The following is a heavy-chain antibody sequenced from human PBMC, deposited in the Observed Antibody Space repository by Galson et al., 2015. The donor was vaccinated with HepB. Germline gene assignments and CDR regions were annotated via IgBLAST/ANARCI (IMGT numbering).Heavy chain of an antibody. V-gene: IGHV3-15*01. D-gene: IGHD3-22*01. CDR3: TTYPKYYYDSSGYYDAFDI. J-gene: IGHJ3*02. CDR2: IKSKTDGGTT. CDR1: GFTFSNAW. Sequence: SLRLSCAASGFTFSNAWMSWVRQAPGKGLEWVGRIKSKTDGGTTDYAAPVKGRFTISRDDSKNTLYLQMNSLKTEDTAVYYCTTYPKYYYDSSGYYDAFDIWGQGTMVTVSS.